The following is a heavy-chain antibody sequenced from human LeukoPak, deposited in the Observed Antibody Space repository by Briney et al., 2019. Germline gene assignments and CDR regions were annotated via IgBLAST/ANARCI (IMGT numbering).Heavy chain of an antibody. CDR3: ARGVDTSSWFDY. D-gene: IGHD6-13*01. Sequence: GGSLRLSCAASGFTFSNYAMNWVRPAPGKGLEWVSDISGSGGSTYYADSVKGRFTISRGNSKSTLYLQMNSLRAEDTAVYYCARGVDTSSWFDYWGQGTLVTVSS. V-gene: IGHV3-23*01. J-gene: IGHJ4*02. CDR2: ISGSGGST. CDR1: GFTFSNYA.